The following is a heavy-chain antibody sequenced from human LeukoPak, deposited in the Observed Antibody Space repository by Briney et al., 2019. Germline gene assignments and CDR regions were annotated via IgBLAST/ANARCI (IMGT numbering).Heavy chain of an antibody. Sequence: GGSLRLSCAASGFTFSSYGMNWVRQAPGKGLEWVAVISYDGTNKFYVDSLRGRFTISRDNSKNTLYLQMNSLRAEDTAVYYRAKDGYYGSGTYPDYWGQGTLVTASS. CDR1: GFTFSSYG. D-gene: IGHD3-10*01. J-gene: IGHJ4*02. V-gene: IGHV3-30*18. CDR2: ISYDGTNK. CDR3: AKDGYYGSGTYPDY.